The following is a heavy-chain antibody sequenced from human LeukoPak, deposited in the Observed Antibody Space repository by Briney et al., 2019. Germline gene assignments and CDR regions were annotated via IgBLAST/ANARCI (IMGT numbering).Heavy chain of an antibody. CDR2: IRYDGRNK. J-gene: IGHJ4*02. CDR1: GFTFSTYG. CDR3: AKEIWPTVTTPGHTHFDY. D-gene: IGHD4-17*01. Sequence: PGGSLRLSCAASGFTFSTYGMHWVRQAPGKGLGWVAFIRYDGRNKYYADSVKGRFTISRDNSKNTLCLQMNSLRAEDTAVYYCAKEIWPTVTTPGHTHFDYWGQGTLVTVSS. V-gene: IGHV3-30*02.